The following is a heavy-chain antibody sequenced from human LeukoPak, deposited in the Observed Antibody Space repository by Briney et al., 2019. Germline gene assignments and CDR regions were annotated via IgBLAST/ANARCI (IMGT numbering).Heavy chain of an antibody. Sequence: SGTLSLTCAVSGGSISSSNWWSWVRQPPGKGLEWIGEIYHSGSTNYNPSLKSRVTISVDKSKDQFSLKLSSVTAADTAVYYCARDGDEYYYDSSGYYRSFDYWGQGTLVTVSS. CDR2: IYHSGST. J-gene: IGHJ4*02. D-gene: IGHD3-22*01. V-gene: IGHV4-4*02. CDR1: GGSISSSNW. CDR3: ARDGDEYYYDSSGYYRSFDY.